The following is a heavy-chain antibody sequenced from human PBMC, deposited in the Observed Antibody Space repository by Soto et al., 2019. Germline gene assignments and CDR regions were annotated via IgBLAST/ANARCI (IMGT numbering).Heavy chain of an antibody. CDR3: TRRGAAADFDY. CDR2: IRSKANSYAT. Sequence: EVQLVESGGGLVQPGGSLKLSCAASGFTFSGSAMHWVRQASGKGLEWVGRIRSKANSYATAYAASVKGRFTISRDDSKNTAYLQMNSLKTEDTAVYYGTRRGAAADFDYWGQGTLVTVSS. D-gene: IGHD6-13*01. J-gene: IGHJ4*02. CDR1: GFTFSGSA. V-gene: IGHV3-73*02.